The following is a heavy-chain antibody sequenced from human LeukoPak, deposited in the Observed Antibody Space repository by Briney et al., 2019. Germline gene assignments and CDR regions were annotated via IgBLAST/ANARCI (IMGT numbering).Heavy chain of an antibody. D-gene: IGHD7-27*01. V-gene: IGHV4-4*07. Sequence: SETLSLTCTVSGGSISGDYWSWLRQPAGKGLEWIGRIYSSGRTDYNPSLKSRVTMSVDTSKNQFSLKLNSVTAADTAVYYCARGPHYALGIYFDYWGQGTLVTVSS. CDR3: ARGPHYALGIYFDY. J-gene: IGHJ4*02. CDR2: IYSSGRT. CDR1: GGSISGDY.